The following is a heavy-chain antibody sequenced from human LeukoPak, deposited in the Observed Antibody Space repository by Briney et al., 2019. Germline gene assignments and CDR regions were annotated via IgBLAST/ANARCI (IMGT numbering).Heavy chain of an antibody. CDR2: INSDGSST. CDR3: ARVGSRYNWFDP. V-gene: IGHV3-74*01. Sequence: GGSLRLSCAASGFTFSSYWMHWVRQAPGKGLVWVSRINSDGSSTSYADSVKGRFTISRDNDKNTLYLQMNSLRAEDTAVYYCARVGSRYNWFDPWGQGTLVTVSS. J-gene: IGHJ5*02. CDR1: GFTFSSYW.